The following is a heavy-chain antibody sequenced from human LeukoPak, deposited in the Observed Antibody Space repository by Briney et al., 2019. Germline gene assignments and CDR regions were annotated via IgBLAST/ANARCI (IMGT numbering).Heavy chain of an antibody. D-gene: IGHD1-26*01. Sequence: GGSLRLSCAASGFTFSSYSMNWVRQAPGKGLEWVSYISSSSSTIYYADSVKGRFTISRDNAKNSLYLQMNSLRAEDTAVYYCAKDRSGSYSPSHDAFDIWGQGTMVTVSS. J-gene: IGHJ3*02. CDR1: GFTFSSYS. CDR3: AKDRSGSYSPSHDAFDI. CDR2: ISSSSSTI. V-gene: IGHV3-48*04.